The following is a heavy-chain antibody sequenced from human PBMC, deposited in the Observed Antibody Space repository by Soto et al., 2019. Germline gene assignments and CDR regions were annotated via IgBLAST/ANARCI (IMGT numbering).Heavy chain of an antibody. D-gene: IGHD1-7*01. J-gene: IGHJ5*02. Sequence: QVQLVQSGAEVQKPGSSVKVSCKASGGTFSSYAISWVRQAPGQGLEWMGGIIPIFGTANYAQKFQGRVTITADESTSTAYMELSSLRSEDTAVYYCAREIRYNWNSGTNWFDPWGQGTLVTVSS. CDR1: GGTFSSYA. CDR2: IIPIFGTA. V-gene: IGHV1-69*01. CDR3: AREIRYNWNSGTNWFDP.